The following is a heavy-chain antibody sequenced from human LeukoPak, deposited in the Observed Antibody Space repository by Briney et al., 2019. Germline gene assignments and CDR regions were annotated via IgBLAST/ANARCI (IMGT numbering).Heavy chain of an antibody. CDR1: GYTFTSFG. CDR3: ARGLQENLAWLTAFSAFDI. D-gene: IGHD6-19*01. CDR2: ISTYNGNT. J-gene: IGHJ3*02. V-gene: IGHV1-18*01. Sequence: ASVKVSCKASGYTFTSFGISWVRQAPGQGLEWLGWISTYNGNTSYAQKFQGRVSMTTDTSTSTAYMELRSLRSDDTAVYYCARGLQENLAWLTAFSAFDIWGQGTMVTVSS.